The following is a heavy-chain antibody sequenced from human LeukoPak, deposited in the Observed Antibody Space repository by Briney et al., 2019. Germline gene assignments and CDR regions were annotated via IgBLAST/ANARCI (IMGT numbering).Heavy chain of an antibody. Sequence: PGGSLRLSCAASGFTFSSYAMSWVRQAPGKGLEWVSAISGSGGSTYYADSVKGRFTISRDNSKNTLYLQMNSLRAEDTAVYYCAKSSDIVVLTNWFDPWGQGTLVTVSS. J-gene: IGHJ5*02. D-gene: IGHD2-2*01. V-gene: IGHV3-23*01. CDR2: ISGSGGST. CDR3: AKSSDIVVLTNWFDP. CDR1: GFTFSSYA.